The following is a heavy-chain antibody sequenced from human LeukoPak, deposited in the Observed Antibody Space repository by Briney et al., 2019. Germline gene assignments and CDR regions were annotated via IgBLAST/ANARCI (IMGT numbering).Heavy chain of an antibody. D-gene: IGHD3-22*01. Sequence: SETLSLTCAVSGGSISSSNWWSWVRQPPGKGLEWIGEIYHSGSTNYNPSLKSRVTISVDKSKNQFSLKLSSVTAEDTAVYYCTRLYSIDSSGYHSRDYWGQGTLVTVSS. CDR1: GGSISSSNW. CDR3: TRLYSIDSSGYHSRDY. CDR2: IYHSGST. J-gene: IGHJ4*02. V-gene: IGHV4-4*02.